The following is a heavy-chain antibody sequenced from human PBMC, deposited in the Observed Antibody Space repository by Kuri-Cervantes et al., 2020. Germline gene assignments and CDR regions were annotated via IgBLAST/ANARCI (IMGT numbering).Heavy chain of an antibody. Sequence: GGSLRLSCAASGFTFSSYAMHWVRQAPGKGLEWVAVISYDGSNKYYADSVKGRFTISRDNSKNTLYLQMNSLRDEDTAVYYCARDRKPGGYYYYGMDVWGQGTTVTVSS. CDR3: ARDRKPGGYYYYGMDV. J-gene: IGHJ6*02. CDR2: ISYDGSNK. V-gene: IGHV3-30*14. D-gene: IGHD3-10*01. CDR1: GFTFSSYA.